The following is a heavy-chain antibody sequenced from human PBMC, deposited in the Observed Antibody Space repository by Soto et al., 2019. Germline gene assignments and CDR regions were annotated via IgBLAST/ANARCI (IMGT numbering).Heavy chain of an antibody. CDR1: GGTFSSYA. Sequence: SVKVSCKASGGTFSSYAISWVRQAPGQGLEWMGGIIPIFGTANYAQKFQGRFTITADESTSTAYMELSSLRSEDTAAYYCASCDTSCPFYYDDYGMDVWRQGTTVT. CDR2: IIPIFGTA. CDR3: ASCDTSCPFYYDDYGMDV. V-gene: IGHV1-69*13. D-gene: IGHD2-2*01. J-gene: IGHJ6*02.